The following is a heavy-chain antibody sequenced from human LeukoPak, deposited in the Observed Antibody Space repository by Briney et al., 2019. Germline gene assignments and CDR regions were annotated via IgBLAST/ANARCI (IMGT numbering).Heavy chain of an antibody. CDR3: ARGYSSSWYNWLDP. CDR2: INNDGSTT. CDR1: GFTFNSYW. J-gene: IGHJ5*02. V-gene: IGHV3-74*01. Sequence: GGSLRLSCAASGFTFNSYWMHWVRQAPGKGLVWVSQINNDGSTTRYADSVKGRFTISRDNAENTLYLQMNSLRAEDAAVYYCARGYSSSWYNWLDPWGQGTLVTVSS. D-gene: IGHD6-13*01.